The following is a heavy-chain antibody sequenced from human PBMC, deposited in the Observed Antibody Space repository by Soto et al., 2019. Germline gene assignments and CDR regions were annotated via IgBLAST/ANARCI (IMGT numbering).Heavy chain of an antibody. CDR1: GFTFSSYA. J-gene: IGHJ5*02. CDR3: AKEGFRRRYCSCTSRYPDWFDP. D-gene: IGHD2-2*01. V-gene: IGHV3-23*01. Sequence: GGSLRLSCAASGFTFSSYAMSWVRQAPGKGLEWVSAISGSGGSTYYADSVKGRFTISRDNSKNTLYLQMNSLRAEDTAVYYCAKEGFRRRYCSCTSRYPDWFDPRGPVTLDTVSS. CDR2: ISGSGGST.